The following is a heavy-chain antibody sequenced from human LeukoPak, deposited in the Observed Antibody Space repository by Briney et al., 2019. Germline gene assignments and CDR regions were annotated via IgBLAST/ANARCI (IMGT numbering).Heavy chain of an antibody. Sequence: ASVKVSCKASGYTSTSYAMHWVRQAPGQRLEWMGWVNADNGNTKYLQKFQGRVTFTRDTSASTAYMELSSLRSEDTAVYYCVLADYGDYWGQGTLVTVSS. CDR2: VNADNGNT. CDR3: VLADYGDY. J-gene: IGHJ4*02. V-gene: IGHV1-3*01. CDR1: GYTSTSYA.